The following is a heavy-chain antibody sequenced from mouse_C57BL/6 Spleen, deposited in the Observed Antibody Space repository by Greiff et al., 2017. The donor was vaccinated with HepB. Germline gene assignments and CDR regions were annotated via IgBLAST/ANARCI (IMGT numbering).Heavy chain of an antibody. CDR3: ASGMAQVLFAY. D-gene: IGHD3-2*02. Sequence: VHLVESGPGLVAPSQSLSITCTVSGFSFTSYGVDWVRQSPGKGLEWLGVIWGVGSTNYNSALKSRLSISKDNSKSQVFLKMNSLQTDDTAMYYCASGMAQVLFAYWGQGTLVTVSA. V-gene: IGHV2-6*01. CDR2: IWGVGST. J-gene: IGHJ3*01. CDR1: GFSFTSYG.